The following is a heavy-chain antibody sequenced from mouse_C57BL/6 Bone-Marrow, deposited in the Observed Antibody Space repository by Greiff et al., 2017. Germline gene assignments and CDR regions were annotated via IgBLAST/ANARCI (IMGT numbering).Heavy chain of an antibody. J-gene: IGHJ4*01. CDR1: GYTFTDYY. CDR2: IYPGSGNT. V-gene: IGHV1-76*01. CDR3: ARRYYAMDY. Sequence: VQLQESGAELVRPGASVKLSCKASGYTFTDYYINWVKQRPGQGLEWIARIYPGSGNTYYNEKFKGKATLTAEKSSSTAYMQLSSLTSEDSAVYVCARRYYAMDYWGQGTSVTVSS.